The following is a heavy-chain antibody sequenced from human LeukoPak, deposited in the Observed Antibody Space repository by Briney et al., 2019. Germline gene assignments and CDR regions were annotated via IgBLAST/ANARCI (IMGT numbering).Heavy chain of an antibody. CDR2: ISSSSSTI. CDR1: GFTFSSYS. CDR3: ASAVVATSY. J-gene: IGHJ4*02. V-gene: IGHV3-48*01. Sequence: GGSLRLSCAASGFTFSSYSMNRVRQAPGKGLEWVSYISSSSSTIYYADSVKGRFTISRDNAKNSLYLQMNSLRAEDTAVYYCASAVVATSYWGQGTLVTVSS. D-gene: IGHD5-12*01.